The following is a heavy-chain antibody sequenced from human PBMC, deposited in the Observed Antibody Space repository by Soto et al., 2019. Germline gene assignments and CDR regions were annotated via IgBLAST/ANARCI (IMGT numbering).Heavy chain of an antibody. CDR2: ISGSGGST. J-gene: IGHJ4*02. D-gene: IGHD3-9*01. CDR1: GFTFSSYA. V-gene: IGHV3-23*01. CDR3: AKPSSANFDWLLLYYFDY. Sequence: GGSLRLSCAASGFTFSSYAMSWVRQAPGKGLEWVSAISGSGGSTYYADSVKGRFTISRDNSKNTLYLQMNSLRAEDTAVYYCAKPSSANFDWLLLYYFDYWGQGTLVTVSS.